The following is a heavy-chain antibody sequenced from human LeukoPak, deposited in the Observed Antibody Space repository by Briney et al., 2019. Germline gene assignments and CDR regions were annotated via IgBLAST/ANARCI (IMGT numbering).Heavy chain of an antibody. CDR1: GFTFSNAW. CDR3: TTGGVVVVVAATLADY. V-gene: IGHV3-15*01. Sequence: GGSLRLSCAASGFTFSNAWMSWVRQAPGKGLEWVGRIKSKTDGGTTDYAAPVKGRFTISRDDSKNTLYLQVNSLKTEDTAVYYCTTGGVVVVVAATLADYWGQGTLVTVSS. CDR2: IKSKTDGGTT. J-gene: IGHJ4*02. D-gene: IGHD2-15*01.